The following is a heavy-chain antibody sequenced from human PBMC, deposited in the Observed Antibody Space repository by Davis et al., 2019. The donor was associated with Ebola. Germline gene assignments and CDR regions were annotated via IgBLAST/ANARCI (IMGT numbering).Heavy chain of an antibody. Sequence: GGSLRLSCAASGFTFSSFSMNWVRQTPGKGLEWVSSIRSSGDTTYYADSVKGRFTISRDNAKNSLYLQMNSLRAEDTAVYYCARYYYGSGTPDGMDVWGKGTTVTVSS. J-gene: IGHJ6*04. CDR2: IRSSGDTT. D-gene: IGHD3-10*01. CDR3: ARYYYGSGTPDGMDV. V-gene: IGHV3-21*01. CDR1: GFTFSSFS.